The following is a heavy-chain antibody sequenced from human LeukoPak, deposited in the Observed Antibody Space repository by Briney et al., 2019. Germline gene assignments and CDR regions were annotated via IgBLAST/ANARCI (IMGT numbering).Heavy chain of an antibody. J-gene: IGHJ5*02. V-gene: IGHV3-23*01. Sequence: PGGSLRLSCAASGFTFSPYALNWVRQAPGRGLEWVSIITGSGGGTFYADSVKGRFTISRDNSKNTMYLQMNSLRVGETAVYYCAKGLEGTRFDPWGQGTLVTVSS. CDR1: GFTFSPYA. CDR3: AKGLEGTRFDP. D-gene: IGHD3-10*01. CDR2: ITGSGGGT.